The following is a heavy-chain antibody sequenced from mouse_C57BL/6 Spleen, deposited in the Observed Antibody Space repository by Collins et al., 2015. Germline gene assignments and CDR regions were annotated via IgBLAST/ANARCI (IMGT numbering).Heavy chain of an antibody. J-gene: IGHJ4*01. CDR3: ARDYDYRGSVWAMDY. V-gene: IGHV1-39*01. CDR2: INPYYGST. D-gene: IGHD1-2*01. Sequence: EIQLQQTGPELVKPGASVKISCKASGYSFTDYIMLWVKQSHGKSLEWIGNINPYYGSTSYNLKFKGKATLTVDKSSSTAYMQLNSLTSEDSAVYYCARDYDYRGSVWAMDYWGQGTSVTVSS. CDR1: GYSFTDYI.